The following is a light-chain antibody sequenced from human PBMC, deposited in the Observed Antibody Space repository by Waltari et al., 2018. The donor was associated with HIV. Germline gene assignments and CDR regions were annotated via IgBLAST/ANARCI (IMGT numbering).Light chain of an antibody. Sequence: QSALTQPPSASGSPGQSVPISCPGSSSDVRGYKYVSWYQQHPGKAPKLIISEVTKRPSGVPDRFSGSKSGNTASLTVSGLQAEDEADYFCTSYAGSFKGVVFGGGTKLTVL. CDR2: EVT. CDR3: TSYAGSFKGVV. CDR1: SSDVRGYKY. J-gene: IGLJ2*01. V-gene: IGLV2-8*01.